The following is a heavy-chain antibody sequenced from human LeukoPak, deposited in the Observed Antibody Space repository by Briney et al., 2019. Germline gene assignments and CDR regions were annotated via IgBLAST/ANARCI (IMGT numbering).Heavy chain of an antibody. J-gene: IGHJ4*02. CDR3: ARAYSSSWRFFDY. CDR2: IYYTGST. D-gene: IGHD6-13*01. CDR1: GGSMSNSSYY. V-gene: IGHV4-39*07. Sequence: SETLSLTCTVSGGSMSNSSYYWGWIRQPPGKGLEWIGSIYYTGSTYYNPSFKSRITISVDTSKNQFSLKLSSVTAADTAVYYCARAYSSSWRFFDYWGQGTLVTVSS.